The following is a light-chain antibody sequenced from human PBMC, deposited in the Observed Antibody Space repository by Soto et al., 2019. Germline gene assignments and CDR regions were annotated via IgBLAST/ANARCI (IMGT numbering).Light chain of an antibody. CDR1: QSVSSN. CDR2: GAS. V-gene: IGKV3-15*01. Sequence: EIVMTQSPAILSVSPGERATLSCRASQSVSSNLAWYQQKPGQAPRLLIYGASTRATGIPARFSGSGSGTEFTLTISSLQSEDFAVYYCQQYNNWPRTFGQGSKVDIK. J-gene: IGKJ1*01. CDR3: QQYNNWPRT.